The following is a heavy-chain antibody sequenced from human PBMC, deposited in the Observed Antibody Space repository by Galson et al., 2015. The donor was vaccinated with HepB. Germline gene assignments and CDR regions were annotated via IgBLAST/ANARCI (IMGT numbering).Heavy chain of an antibody. V-gene: IGHV1-69*13. J-gene: IGHJ4*02. Sequence: SVKVSCKASGGTFSSYAISRVRQAPGQGLEWMGGIIPIFGTANYAQKFQGRVTITADESTSTAYMELSSLRSEDTAVYYCAGGYSYGLLSVSGRFDYWGQGTLVTVSS. D-gene: IGHD5-18*01. CDR3: AGGYSYGLLSVSGRFDY. CDR1: GGTFSSYA. CDR2: IIPIFGTA.